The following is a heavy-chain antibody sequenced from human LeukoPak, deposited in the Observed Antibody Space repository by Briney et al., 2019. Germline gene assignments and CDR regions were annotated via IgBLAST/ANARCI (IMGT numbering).Heavy chain of an antibody. CDR1: VFTFSSYA. CDR3: AKDYGDCVGWIYYFDY. CDR2: ISGSGGTK. D-gene: IGHD4-17*01. J-gene: IGHJ4*02. Sequence: PGGSLRLSCAASVFTFSSYAMSWVRQAPGKGLECVSAISGSGGTKYYADSVKGRFPLSRDNSKNTLYLKMNSLRAQDTAVYYCAKDYGDCVGWIYYFDYWGQGTLVTVSS. V-gene: IGHV3-23*01.